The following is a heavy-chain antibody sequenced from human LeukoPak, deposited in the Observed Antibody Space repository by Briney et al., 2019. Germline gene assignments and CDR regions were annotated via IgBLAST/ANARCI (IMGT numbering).Heavy chain of an antibody. V-gene: IGHV4-61*02. J-gene: IGHJ4*02. D-gene: IGHD3-22*01. CDR2: IYTTCST. CDR3: ARVTTGGYYNC. CDR1: GGSISSGTYY. Sequence: SETLSLTCTVSGGSISSGTYYWTWIRQPAGKGLELIGRIYTTCSTNSNPSLKSPVTMSTDTSKNQFSLQLSCVTAADTAVYYCARVTTGGYYNCWGQGTLVTVSS.